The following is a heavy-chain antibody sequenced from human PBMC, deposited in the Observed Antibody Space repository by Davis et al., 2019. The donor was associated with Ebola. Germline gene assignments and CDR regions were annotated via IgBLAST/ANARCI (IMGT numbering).Heavy chain of an antibody. CDR3: ARGTSLARNFDN. Sequence: GESLKISCKGSGYSFTSYWISWVRQMPGKGLEWMGRIDPSDSYTNYSPSFQGHVTISADKSISTAYLQWSSLKASDTAIYYCARGTSLARNFDNWGQGTLVTVSS. D-gene: IGHD3-3*02. J-gene: IGHJ4*02. CDR1: GYSFTSYW. CDR2: IDPSDSYT. V-gene: IGHV5-10-1*01.